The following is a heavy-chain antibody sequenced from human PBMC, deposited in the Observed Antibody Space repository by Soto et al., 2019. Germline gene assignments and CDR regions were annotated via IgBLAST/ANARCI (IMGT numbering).Heavy chain of an antibody. Sequence: SETLSLTCTVSGGSISSYYWSWIRQPPGKGLEWIGYIYHSGSTKYNPSLKSRVTISVDTSKNQFSLNLSSVTAADTAVYYCATASQPNYYHFYGLDVWGQGTTVTVSS. V-gene: IGHV4-59*01. J-gene: IGHJ6*02. CDR3: ATASQPNYYHFYGLDV. CDR1: GGSISSYY. D-gene: IGHD3-3*02. CDR2: IYHSGST.